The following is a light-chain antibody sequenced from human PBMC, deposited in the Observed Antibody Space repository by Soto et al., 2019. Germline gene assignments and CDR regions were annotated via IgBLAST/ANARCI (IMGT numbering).Light chain of an antibody. CDR1: QSVSSN. V-gene: IGKV3-15*01. CDR3: QQYNNLAYT. CDR2: GAS. Sequence: ETVLTQSPSTLSVSPGESATLSCRASQSVSSNLACYQQKPGQAPRLIIHGASTRATGIPARFNGSGSGTEFTLTIGSLQSEDFAAYYCQQYNNLAYTFGQRTKREIK. J-gene: IGKJ2*01.